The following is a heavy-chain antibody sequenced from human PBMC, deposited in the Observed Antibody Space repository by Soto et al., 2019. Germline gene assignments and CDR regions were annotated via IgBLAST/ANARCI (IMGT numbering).Heavy chain of an antibody. CDR3: AHLGELWFIHFDY. V-gene: IGHV1-3*01. J-gene: IGHJ4*02. CDR2: INAGNGIT. D-gene: IGHD3-16*02. CDR1: GYSFTSYA. Sequence: ASVKDSCKASGYSFTSYAVHWVRQAPGQRLEWMGWINAGNGITKYSQKFQGRVTITGDTSTSTAYMELSSLRSEDTSVYYCAHLGELWFIHFDYWGQGTLVTVSS.